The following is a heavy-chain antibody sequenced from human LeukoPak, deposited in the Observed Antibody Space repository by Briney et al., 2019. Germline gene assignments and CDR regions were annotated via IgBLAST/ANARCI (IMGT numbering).Heavy chain of an antibody. Sequence: GGSLRLSCAASGFTFSTYDMSWVRQAPGKGLEWVSASGADGGSTYADSVKGRFTISRDNSKNTLYLQMNSLRAEDTATYYCAKALSYWYFDLWGRGNLVTVSS. J-gene: IGHJ2*01. CDR2: SGADGGST. V-gene: IGHV3-23*01. CDR3: AKALSYWYFDL. CDR1: GFTFSTYD.